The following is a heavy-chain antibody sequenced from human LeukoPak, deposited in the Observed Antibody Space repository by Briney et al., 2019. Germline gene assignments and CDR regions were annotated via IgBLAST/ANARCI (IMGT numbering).Heavy chain of an antibody. V-gene: IGHV3-33*06. CDR3: VKDAQRGFDYSNSLQN. Sequence: PGGSLRLSCAASGFTFSHYGMHWVRQAPGAGLEWVAVIWSDGSDKYYAKSVKGRFTISRDNSKNSLSLQMNSLRAEDSAVYYCVKDAQRGFDYSNSLQNWGQGILVTASS. CDR2: IWSDGSDK. D-gene: IGHD4-11*01. J-gene: IGHJ1*01. CDR1: GFTFSHYG.